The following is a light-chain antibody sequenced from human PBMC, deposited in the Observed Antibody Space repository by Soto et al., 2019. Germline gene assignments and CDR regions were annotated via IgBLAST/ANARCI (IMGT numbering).Light chain of an antibody. CDR3: QQYNNWPPWT. V-gene: IGKV3-15*01. CDR2: GAS. J-gene: IGKJ1*01. Sequence: EIVMTHSPATLSVSPGERATLSCRASQSVRNNLAWYQQKPGQAPRLLIYGASTRATGIPARFSGSGSGTEFTLTISSLYSEDFAVYYCQQYNNWPPWTFGQGTKVDIK. CDR1: QSVRNN.